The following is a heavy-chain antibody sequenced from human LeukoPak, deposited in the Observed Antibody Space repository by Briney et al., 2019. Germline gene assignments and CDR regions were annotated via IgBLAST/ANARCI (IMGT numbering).Heavy chain of an antibody. CDR3: ARDLPYDFWSGRFDP. Sequence: SETLSLTCTVSGGSISSYCWSWIRQPAGKGLEWIGRIYTSGSTNYNPSLKSRVTMSVDTSKNQFSLKLSSVTAADTAVYYCARDLPYDFWSGRFDPWGQGTLVTVSS. CDR1: GGSISSYC. D-gene: IGHD3-3*01. V-gene: IGHV4-4*07. CDR2: IYTSGST. J-gene: IGHJ5*02.